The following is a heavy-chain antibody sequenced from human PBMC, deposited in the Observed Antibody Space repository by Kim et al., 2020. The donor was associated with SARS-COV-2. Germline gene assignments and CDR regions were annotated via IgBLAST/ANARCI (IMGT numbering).Heavy chain of an antibody. D-gene: IGHD4-17*01. CDR3: ARGWDYGGNSEVFDY. Sequence: QKFQGRVTRTRDTSISTAYMELSRLRSDDTAVYYCARGWDYGGNSEVFDYWGQGTLVTVSS. V-gene: IGHV1-2*02. J-gene: IGHJ4*02.